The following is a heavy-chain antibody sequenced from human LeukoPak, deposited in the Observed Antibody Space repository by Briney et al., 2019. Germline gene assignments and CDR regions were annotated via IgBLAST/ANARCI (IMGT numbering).Heavy chain of an antibody. J-gene: IGHJ4*02. CDR1: GGTFSSYA. D-gene: IGHD3-22*01. Sequence: SSVKVSCKASGGTFSSYAISWVRQAPGQGLEWMGGIIPIFGTANYAQKFQGRVTITTDESTSTAYMELSSLRSEDTAVYYCARTHDSSGYYYAGGLDYWGQGTLVTVSS. CDR2: IIPIFGTA. CDR3: ARTHDSSGYYYAGGLDY. V-gene: IGHV1-69*05.